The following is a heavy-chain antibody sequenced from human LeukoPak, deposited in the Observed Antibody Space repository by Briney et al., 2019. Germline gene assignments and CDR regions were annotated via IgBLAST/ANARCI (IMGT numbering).Heavy chain of an antibody. CDR1: GYTFTSYG. CDR2: ISAYKGNT. D-gene: IGHD6-13*01. V-gene: IGHV1-18*01. Sequence: GASVKVSCKASGYTFTSYGISWVRQAPGQGLEWMGWISAYKGNTNYAQKLQGKVTMTTDTSTSTAYMELRSLRSDDTAVYYCAREIGSSSWSTNYYFDYWGQGTLVTVSS. CDR3: AREIGSSSWSTNYYFDY. J-gene: IGHJ4*02.